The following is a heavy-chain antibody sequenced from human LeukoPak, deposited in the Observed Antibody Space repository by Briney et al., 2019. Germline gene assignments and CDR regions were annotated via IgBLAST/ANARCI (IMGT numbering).Heavy chain of an antibody. CDR2: IYPGDCDA. CDR1: GYSFNSYW. D-gene: IGHD1-26*01. J-gene: IGHJ4*02. CDR3: ARRRDLYSGSYYPFDY. V-gene: IGHV5-51*01. Sequence: GESLKISCKGSGYSFNSYWIGWVRQMHGKGLKWMGIIYPGDCDARYSPSFQGQVTISADKSISTAYLQWSSLKASDTAMYYCARRRDLYSGSYYPFDYWGQGTLVAVSS.